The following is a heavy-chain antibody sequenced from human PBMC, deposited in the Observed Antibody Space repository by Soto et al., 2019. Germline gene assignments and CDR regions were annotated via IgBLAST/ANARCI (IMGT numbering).Heavy chain of an antibody. D-gene: IGHD3-10*01. CDR2: ISGDGVSK. J-gene: IGHJ4*02. CDR1: GISFSDYA. Sequence: GGSLRLSCAASGISFSDYAMSWVRQAPGKGLEWISAISGDGVSKLYADSVRGRFTISRDNAANTLYLQMNSLTVEDTAVYYCARRRYGSGSNDFWSQGTLVTVSS. V-gene: IGHV3-23*01. CDR3: ARRRYGSGSNDF.